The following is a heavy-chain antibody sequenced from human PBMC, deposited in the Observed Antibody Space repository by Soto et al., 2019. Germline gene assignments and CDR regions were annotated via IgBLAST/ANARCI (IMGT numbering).Heavy chain of an antibody. CDR2: INHSGST. CDR1: GGSFSGYY. CDR3: ARSFYGDYYFDY. Sequence: ASETLSLTCAVYGGSFSGYYWSWIRQPPGKGLEWIGEINHSGSTNYNPSLKSRVTISVDASKNQFSLKLSSVTAADTAVYYCARSFYGDYYFDYWGQGTQVTVYS. V-gene: IGHV4-34*01. D-gene: IGHD4-17*01. J-gene: IGHJ4*02.